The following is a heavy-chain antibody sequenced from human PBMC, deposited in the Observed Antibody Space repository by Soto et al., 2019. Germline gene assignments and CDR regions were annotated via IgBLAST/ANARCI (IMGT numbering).Heavy chain of an antibody. CDR3: ARDHGSSWYRDFDY. V-gene: IGHV3-7*01. J-gene: IGHJ4*02. Sequence: GGSLRLSCAASGFTFSSYWMSWVRQAPGKGLEWVANIKQDGSEKYYVDSVKGRFTISRDNAKNSLYLQMNSLRAEDTAVYYCARDHGSSWYRDFDYWGQGTLVTVSS. CDR2: IKQDGSEK. CDR1: GFTFSSYW. D-gene: IGHD6-13*01.